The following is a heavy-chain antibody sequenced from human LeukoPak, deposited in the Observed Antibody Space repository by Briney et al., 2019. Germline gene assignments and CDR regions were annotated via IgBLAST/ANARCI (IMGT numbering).Heavy chain of an antibody. CDR3: ARGRIAAAGTRRDNKYYFDY. CDR1: GGSISSSSYY. D-gene: IGHD6-13*01. Sequence: PSETLSLTCTVSGGSISSSSYYWGWIRQPPGKGLEWIGSIYYSGSTYYNPSLKSRVTISVDTSKNQFSLKLSSVTAADTAVYYCARGRIAAAGTRRDNKYYFDYWGQGTLVTVSS. CDR2: IYYSGST. J-gene: IGHJ4*02. V-gene: IGHV4-39*01.